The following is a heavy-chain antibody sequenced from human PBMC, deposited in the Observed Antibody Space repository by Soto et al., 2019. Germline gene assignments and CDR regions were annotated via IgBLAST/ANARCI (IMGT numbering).Heavy chain of an antibody. CDR3: ARYIPGVRYYGMDV. Sequence: PGGSLRLSCAASGFTFSSYAMSWVRQAPGKGLGWVSAIGGSGGSTYYADSVKGRFTISRDNSGNTLFLEMYSLRAEDTAVYYCARYIPGVRYYGMDVWGQGTTVTVSS. D-gene: IGHD2-2*01. J-gene: IGHJ6*02. CDR2: IGGSGGST. CDR1: GFTFSSYA. V-gene: IGHV3-23*01.